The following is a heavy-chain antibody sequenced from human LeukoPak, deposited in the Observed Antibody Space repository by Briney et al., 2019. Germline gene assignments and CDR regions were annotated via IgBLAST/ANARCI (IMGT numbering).Heavy chain of an antibody. CDR1: GFTISSYA. Sequence: GGSLRLSCAASGFTISSYAMSWVRQAPGKGLEWVSAISGSGGSTYYADSVKGRFTISRDNSKNTLYLQMNSLRAEDTAVYYCAKGGARDYCSGGSCYGYWGQGTLVTVSS. V-gene: IGHV3-23*01. J-gene: IGHJ4*02. D-gene: IGHD2-15*01. CDR3: AKGGARDYCSGGSCYGY. CDR2: ISGSGGST.